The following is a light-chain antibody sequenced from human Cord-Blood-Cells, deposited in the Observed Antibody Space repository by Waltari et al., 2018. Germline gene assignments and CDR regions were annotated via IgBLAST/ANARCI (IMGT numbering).Light chain of an antibody. J-gene: IGKJ2*01. CDR2: LGS. CDR3: IQALQTPYT. V-gene: IGKV2-28*01. CDR1: QSLLHSNGYNY. Sequence: DIVMTQSPLSLPVTPGEPASISCRSSQSLLHSNGYNYLDWYLQKPGQSPQLLIYLGSNRDSGVPDRVSGSGAGTDCTLKINRVEAEDVGVYYCIQALQTPYTFGQGTKLEIK.